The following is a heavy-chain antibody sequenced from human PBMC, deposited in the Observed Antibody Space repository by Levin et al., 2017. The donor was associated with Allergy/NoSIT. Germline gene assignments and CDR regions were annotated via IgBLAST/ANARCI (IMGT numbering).Heavy chain of an antibody. J-gene: IGHJ4*02. CDR1: GFSFRIYW. D-gene: IGHD2-8*01. CDR3: ANGRSPDY. Sequence: GESLKISCAASGFSFRIYWMTWVRQAPGKGLGWVASINEDGSEKYYVDSVKGRFTISSDKADHSVYLQMVSLRGEEKAVYYCANGRSPDYWGQGTPVTVSS. V-gene: IGHV3-7*01. CDR2: INEDGSEK.